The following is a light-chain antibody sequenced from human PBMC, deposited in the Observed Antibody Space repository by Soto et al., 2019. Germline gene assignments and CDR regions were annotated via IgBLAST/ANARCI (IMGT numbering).Light chain of an antibody. V-gene: IGKV3-15*01. Sequence: EIVMTQSPATLSVSPGERATLSCRASQSVSNNLAWYQHKPGQAPRLLIYDASTRATGIPARFSGSGSGTEFTLTISSLQSEDFAVYYCQQYNNWPPWTFGQGTKVEIK. CDR1: QSVSNN. J-gene: IGKJ1*01. CDR2: DAS. CDR3: QQYNNWPPWT.